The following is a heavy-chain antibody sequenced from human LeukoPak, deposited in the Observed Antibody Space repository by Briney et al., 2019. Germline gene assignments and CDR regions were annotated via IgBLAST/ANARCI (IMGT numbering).Heavy chain of an antibody. V-gene: IGHV4-59*01. CDR2: IYYSGST. CDR1: CGSISSYY. J-gene: IGHJ4*02. CDR3: AGWGLLWFGELSPC. D-gene: IGHD3-10*01. Sequence: SETLSLTCTVYCGSISSYYWSWIRQPPGKGLEWIGYIYYSGSTNYNPSLKSRVTISVYTSKNQFSLKLSSVTAADTAVYYCAGWGLLWFGELSPCWGQGTLVTVSS.